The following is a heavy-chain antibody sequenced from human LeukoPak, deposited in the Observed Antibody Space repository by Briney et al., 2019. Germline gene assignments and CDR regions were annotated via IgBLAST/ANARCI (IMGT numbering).Heavy chain of an antibody. CDR2: IDSSSSTI. D-gene: IGHD3-22*01. CDR1: GFPFITYN. V-gene: IGHV3-48*04. J-gene: IGHJ4*02. CDR3: ARAPAHYYDSSDHYYVGESYFDY. Sequence: GGSLTLSCAVSGFPFITYNMNWVRQAPGKGLEWVSYIDSSSSTIYYADSVKGRFTISRDNAKISVYLQMNSLRAEDTAVYYCARAPAHYYDSSDHYYVGESYFDYWGQGTLVTVSS.